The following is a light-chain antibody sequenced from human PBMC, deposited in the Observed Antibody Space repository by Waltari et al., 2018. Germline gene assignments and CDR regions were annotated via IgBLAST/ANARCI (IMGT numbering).Light chain of an antibody. J-gene: IGLJ2*01. CDR1: SSDVGIYNL. CDR3: CSYAGSSTS. V-gene: IGLV2-23*02. Sequence: QSALTQPASVSGSPGQSITISCTGTSSDVGIYNLVSWYQQHPGKAPKLMIYEVSKRPSGVSNRFSGSKSGNTASLTISGLQAEDEADYYCCSYAGSSTSFGGGTKLTVL. CDR2: EVS.